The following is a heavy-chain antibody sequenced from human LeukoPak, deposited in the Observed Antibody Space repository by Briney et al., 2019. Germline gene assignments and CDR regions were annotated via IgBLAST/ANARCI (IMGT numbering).Heavy chain of an antibody. CDR3: ARVAYYYDSSGYYFDY. CDR1: GFTFSSYW. CDR2: IKSDGSTT. Sequence: PGGSLRLSCAASGFTFSSYWMHWVRQARGKGLVWVSHIKSDGSTTSYADSVKGRFTISRDNAKNTLYLQMNSLRAEDTAVYYCARVAYYYDSSGYYFDYWVQGTLVTVSS. D-gene: IGHD3-22*01. V-gene: IGHV3-74*01. J-gene: IGHJ4*02.